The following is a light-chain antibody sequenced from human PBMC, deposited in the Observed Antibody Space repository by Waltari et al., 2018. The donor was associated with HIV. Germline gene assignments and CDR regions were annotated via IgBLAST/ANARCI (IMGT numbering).Light chain of an antibody. CDR2: AAS. CDR1: QSISNY. Sequence: DIQMTQSPSSLSAAVGDRVTISCRASQSISNYLNWYQQKPGKAPELPVYAASSLQSGVPSRFSGSGSGTDFTLIISSLQREDFATYYCQQSYSTPRTFGQGTKVEIK. CDR3: QQSYSTPRT. V-gene: IGKV1-39*01. J-gene: IGKJ2*01.